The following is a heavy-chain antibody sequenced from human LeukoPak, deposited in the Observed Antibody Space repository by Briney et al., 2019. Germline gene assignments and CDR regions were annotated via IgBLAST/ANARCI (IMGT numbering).Heavy chain of an antibody. J-gene: IGHJ4*02. V-gene: IGHV1-69*04. D-gene: IGHD5-24*01. CDR2: IIPILGIA. Sequence: ASVKVSCKASGGTFSSYAISWVRPAPGQGLEWMGRIIPILGIANYAQKFQGRVTITADKSTSTAYMELSSLRSEDTAVYYCARGGSRDGYNYDYWGQGTLVTVSS. CDR3: ARGGSRDGYNYDY. CDR1: GGTFSSYA.